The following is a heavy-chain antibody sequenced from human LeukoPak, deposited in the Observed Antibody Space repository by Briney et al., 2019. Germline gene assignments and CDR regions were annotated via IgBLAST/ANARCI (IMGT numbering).Heavy chain of an antibody. V-gene: IGHV3-23*01. D-gene: IGHD3-10*01. J-gene: IGHJ4*02. CDR3: AKGYGSGSL. CDR2: ISGST. Sequence: QSGGSLRLSCAASGFTFSSYAMSWVRQAPGKGLEWVSAISGSTYYADSVKGRFTISRDNSQNTLYLQMNSLRAEDTAVYYCAKGYGSGSLWGQGTLVTVSS. CDR1: GFTFSSYA.